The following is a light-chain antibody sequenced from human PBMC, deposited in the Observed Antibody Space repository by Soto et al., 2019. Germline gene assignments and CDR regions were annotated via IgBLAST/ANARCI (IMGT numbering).Light chain of an antibody. Sequence: QSALTQPPSASGSPGQSVTISCTGTPSDVGGYNSVSWYQQYPGKAPKLMIYDVSKRPSGVPDRFSGSKSGNTASLTVSGLQAEDEANYYCSSYAGSKVLFGGGTKLTV. J-gene: IGLJ2*01. CDR2: DVS. CDR3: SSYAGSKVL. V-gene: IGLV2-8*01. CDR1: PSDVGGYNS.